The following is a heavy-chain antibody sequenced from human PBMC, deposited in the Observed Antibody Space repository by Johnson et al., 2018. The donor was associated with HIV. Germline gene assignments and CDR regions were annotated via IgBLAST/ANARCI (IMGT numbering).Heavy chain of an antibody. CDR2: INWNGGST. Sequence: EVQLVESGGGLVQPGGSLRLSCAASGFTVSSNYMSWVRQAPGKGLEWVSGINWNGGSTGYADSVKGRFTISRDNAKNSLYLQMNSLRAEDTALYYCAKDTAMVQGVIITSAFDIWGQGTMVTVSS. CDR1: GFTVSSNY. J-gene: IGHJ3*02. V-gene: IGHV3-20*04. CDR3: AKDTAMVQGVIITSAFDI. D-gene: IGHD3-10*01.